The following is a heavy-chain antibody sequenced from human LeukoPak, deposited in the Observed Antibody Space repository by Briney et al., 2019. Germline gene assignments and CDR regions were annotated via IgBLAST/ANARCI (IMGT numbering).Heavy chain of an antibody. Sequence: PSGTLSLTCAVSGYSISSNNWWAWVRQPPGKGVEWIGYIYYNGNTYYNPYNPSLTSRVTMSVDTSKNQFSLKLDSVTEIDTAMYYCARNQAVAANRGASDVWGQGTMVTVSS. CDR2: IYYNGNT. V-gene: IGHV4-28*01. D-gene: IGHD6-19*01. CDR1: GYSISSNNW. J-gene: IGHJ3*01. CDR3: ARNQAVAANRGASDV.